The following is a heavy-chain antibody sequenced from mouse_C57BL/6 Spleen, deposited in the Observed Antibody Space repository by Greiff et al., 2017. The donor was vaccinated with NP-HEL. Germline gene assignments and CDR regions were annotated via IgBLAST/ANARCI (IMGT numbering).Heavy chain of an antibody. CDR2: ISDGGSYT. Sequence: EVKLVESGGGLAKPGGSLKLSCAASGFTFSSYAMSWVRQTPEQRLEWVATISDGGSYTYYPANVKGRFTISRDNAKNNLYLQMSHLKSEDTAMYYCAREADYYAMDYWGQGTSVTVSS. CDR1: GFTFSSYA. J-gene: IGHJ4*01. CDR3: AREADYYAMDY. V-gene: IGHV5-4*01.